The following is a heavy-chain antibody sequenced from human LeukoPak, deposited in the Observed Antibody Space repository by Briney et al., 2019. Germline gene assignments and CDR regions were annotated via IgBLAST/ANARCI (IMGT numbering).Heavy chain of an antibody. Sequence: SGGSLRLSCAASGFTFSSYAISWVRQAPGKGLEWVSAISGSGGSTYYADSVKGRFTISRDNSKNTLYLQMNSLRAEDTAVYYCAKDLYGYSSGWYSLWGQGTLVTVSS. CDR1: GFTFSSYA. J-gene: IGHJ4*02. V-gene: IGHV3-23*01. CDR3: AKDLYGYSSGWYSL. D-gene: IGHD6-19*01. CDR2: ISGSGGST.